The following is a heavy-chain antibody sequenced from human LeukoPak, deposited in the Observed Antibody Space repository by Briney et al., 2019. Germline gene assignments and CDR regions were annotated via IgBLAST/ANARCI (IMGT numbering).Heavy chain of an antibody. CDR2: IYHSGTT. V-gene: IGHV4-34*01. CDR3: ARGRLGGHFDY. J-gene: IGHJ4*02. CDR1: GGSFSGYF. Sequence: SETLSLTCAVYGGSFSGYFWSWIRQPPGKGLEWIGYIYHSGTTYYNPSLKSRVSISIDTSKNQFSLRLSSVTAADTAVYYCARGRLGGHFDYWGQGTLVTVSS.